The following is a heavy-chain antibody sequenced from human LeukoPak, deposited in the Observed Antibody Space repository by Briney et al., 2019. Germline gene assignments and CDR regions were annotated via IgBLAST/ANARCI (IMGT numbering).Heavy chain of an antibody. CDR1: GFTFSSYA. J-gene: IGHJ5*02. V-gene: IGHV3-30-3*01. CDR3: AKDPGDCSGGSCYSNWFDP. Sequence: GGSLRLSCAASGFTFSSYAMHWVRQAPGKGLEWVAVISYDGSNKYYADSVKGRFTISRDNSKNTLYLQMNSLRAEDTAVYYCAKDPGDCSGGSCYSNWFDPWGQGTLVTVSS. D-gene: IGHD2-15*01. CDR2: ISYDGSNK.